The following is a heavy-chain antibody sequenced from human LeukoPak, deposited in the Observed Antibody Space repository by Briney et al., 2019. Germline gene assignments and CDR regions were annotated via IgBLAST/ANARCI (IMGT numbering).Heavy chain of an antibody. CDR2: IWYDGSND. J-gene: IGHJ4*02. CDR1: GFTFSRYG. Sequence: PGGSLGLSCAASGFTFSRYGVHWVRQAPGKGLEGGGVIWYDGSNDYYEAYVTGRFHISSNNSNNTLYLRMNSLRAEDTAVYYCARDGPHWLVRRYLDCWGQGHLVPVSS. CDR3: ARDGPHWLVRRYLDC. V-gene: IGHV3-33*01. D-gene: IGHD6-19*01.